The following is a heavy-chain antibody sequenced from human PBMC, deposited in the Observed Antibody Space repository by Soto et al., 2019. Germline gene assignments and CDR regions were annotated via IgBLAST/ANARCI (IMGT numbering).Heavy chain of an antibody. CDR2: IWYDGSNK. CDR3: ARDTRGAPGVDY. J-gene: IGHJ4*02. V-gene: IGHV3-33*01. Sequence: GGSLRLSCAASGFTFSSYGMHWVRQAPGKGLEWVAVIWYDGSNKYYADSVKGRFTISRDNSKNTLYLQMNSLRAEDTAVYYCARDTRGAPGVDYWGQGTLVTVSS. CDR1: GFTFSSYG. D-gene: IGHD1-26*01.